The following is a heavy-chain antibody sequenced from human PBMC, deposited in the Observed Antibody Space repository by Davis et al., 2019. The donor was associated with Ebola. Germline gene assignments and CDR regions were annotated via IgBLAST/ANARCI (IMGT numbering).Heavy chain of an antibody. D-gene: IGHD3-22*01. J-gene: IGHJ5*02. Sequence: ASVKVSCKASGYTFTGYYMHWVRQAPGQGLEWMGRINPNSGGTNYAQKFQGRVTMTRDTSISTAYMELSRLRSDDTAVYYCARGSYYYDSSGPFDPWGQGTLVTVSS. CDR2: INPNSGGT. CDR3: ARGSYYYDSSGPFDP. V-gene: IGHV1-2*06. CDR1: GYTFTGYY.